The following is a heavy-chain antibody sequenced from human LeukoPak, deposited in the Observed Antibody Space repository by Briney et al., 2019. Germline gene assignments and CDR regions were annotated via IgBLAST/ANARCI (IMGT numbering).Heavy chain of an antibody. CDR1: GYSLTQLS. Sequence: ASVKVSCTLSGYSLTQLSMHWVRPGLGRGLEWMGGFDPVDGETIYAQKCQGRVTMTENTSTDTAYIELSSLRSDDTAVYYCAILLEDYAFSTGSAKDYWGQGTLVTVSS. CDR3: AILLEDYAFSTGSAKDY. J-gene: IGHJ4*02. CDR2: FDPVDGET. D-gene: IGHD3-3*01. V-gene: IGHV1-24*01.